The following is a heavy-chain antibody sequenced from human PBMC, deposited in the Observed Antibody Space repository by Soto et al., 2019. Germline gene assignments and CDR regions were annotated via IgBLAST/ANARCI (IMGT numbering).Heavy chain of an antibody. V-gene: IGHV4-59*01. CDR3: ARDQPGSPVFDRAFDI. CDR2: MDYSGT. CDR1: GASIDSYY. J-gene: IGHJ3*02. Sequence: SETLSLTCTISGASIDSYYWSWIRQPPGKGLEWIGYMDYSGTKNNPSLKSRVTMSIDTSKNQFSLKLSSVTAADTAVYYCARDQPGSPVFDRAFDIWGQGTMVTVSS. D-gene: IGHD1-26*01.